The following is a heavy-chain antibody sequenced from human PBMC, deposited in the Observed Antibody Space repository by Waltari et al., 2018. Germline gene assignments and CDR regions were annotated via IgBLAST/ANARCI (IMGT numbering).Heavy chain of an antibody. CDR2: IWFDASHE. Sequence: QVHLVESGGGVVQPGRSLSLSCAASGFTFRSQGLHWVRQAPGKGVELLALIWFDASHEYYADSVRGRFTISRDNSKNTVYLQMNSLRAEDTAVYYCSRLLGGNGWSGGRLDHWGQGTPVTVSS. CDR3: SRLLGGNGWSGGRLDH. V-gene: IGHV3-33*01. D-gene: IGHD6-19*01. J-gene: IGHJ5*02. CDR1: GFTFRSQG.